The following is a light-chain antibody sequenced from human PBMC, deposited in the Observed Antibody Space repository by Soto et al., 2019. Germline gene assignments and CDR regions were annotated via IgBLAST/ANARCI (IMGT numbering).Light chain of an antibody. CDR1: SGSIASNY. CDR3: QSYDSSNQGVV. J-gene: IGLJ2*01. V-gene: IGLV6-57*03. Sequence: NFMLTQPHSVSESPGKTVTISCTRSSGSIASNYVQWYQQRPGSAPTTVIYEDNQRPSGVPDRFSGSIDGSSNSASLTISGLKTEDEADYYCQSYDSSNQGVVFGGGTKLTVL. CDR2: EDN.